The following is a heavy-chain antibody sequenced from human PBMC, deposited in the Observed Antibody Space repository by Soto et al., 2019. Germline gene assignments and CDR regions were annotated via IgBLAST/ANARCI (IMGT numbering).Heavy chain of an antibody. CDR2: ISGSGGST. J-gene: IGHJ3*02. CDR1: GFTFSSYA. CDR3: AKGMDIVLMVYAINAFDI. D-gene: IGHD2-8*01. Sequence: GGSLRLSCAASGFTFSSYAMSWVRQAPGKGLEWVSAISGSGGSTYYADSVKGRFTISRDNSKNTLYLQMNSLRAEDTAVYYCAKGMDIVLMVYAINAFDIWGQGTMVTVSS. V-gene: IGHV3-23*01.